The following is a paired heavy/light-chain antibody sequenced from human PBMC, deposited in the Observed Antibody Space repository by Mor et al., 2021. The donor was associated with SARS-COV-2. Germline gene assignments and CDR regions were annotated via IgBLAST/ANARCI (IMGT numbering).Heavy chain of an antibody. D-gene: IGHD3-10*01. CDR2: ISGTVDRT. CDR1: GFTFSNNA. V-gene: IGHV3-23*01. CDR3: AIDFYYGSTYAMDV. Sequence: EVQLLESGGGLVQPGGSLRLSCAASGFTFSNNAVSWVRQAPGKGLEWVSGISGTVDRTDYADSVRGRFTMSRDNSKNTLHLQMTSLRAEDTAVYYCAIDFYYGSTYAMDVWGQGTTVTVSS. J-gene: IGHJ6*02.
Light chain of an antibody. CDR3: GTWDSSLSAVV. Sequence: QSVLTQPPSVSAAPGQKVTISCSGSSSNIGNNYVSWYQQLPGTAPKLLIYENNKRPSGIPDRISGSKSGTSATLGITGLQTGDEADYYCGTWDSSLSAVVFGGGTKLTVL. V-gene: IGLV1-51*02. CDR1: SSNIGNNY. J-gene: IGLJ2*01. CDR2: ENN.